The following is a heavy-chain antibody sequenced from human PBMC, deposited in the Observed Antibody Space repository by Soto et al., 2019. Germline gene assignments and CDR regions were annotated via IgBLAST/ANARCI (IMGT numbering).Heavy chain of an antibody. CDR3: AKDHTVVIRDAFDI. J-gene: IGHJ3*02. V-gene: IGHV3-23*01. D-gene: IGHD3-22*01. CDR1: GFTFSSYA. Sequence: EVQILESGGGLVQPGGSLRLSCAASGFTFSSYAMYSVRQAPGKGLAWVSGFSDSGTGTYYADSVKGRFTISRDNPKNTVYLQMKSLRAEDTAVYYCAKDHTVVIRDAFDIWGQGTMVNFSS. CDR2: FSDSGTGT.